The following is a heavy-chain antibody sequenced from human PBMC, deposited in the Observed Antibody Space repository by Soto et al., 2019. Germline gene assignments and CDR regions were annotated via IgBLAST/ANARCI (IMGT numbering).Heavy chain of an antibody. V-gene: IGHV3-23*01. CDR3: AKIDGPSIVGATLDY. CDR2: ISGSGGST. D-gene: IGHD1-26*01. J-gene: IGHJ4*02. Sequence: GSLRLSCAASGFTFSSYAMSWVRQAPGKGLEWVSAISGSGGSTYYADSVKGRFTISRDNSKNTLYLQMNSLRAEDTAVYYCAKIDGPSIVGATLDYWGQGTLVTVSS. CDR1: GFTFSSYA.